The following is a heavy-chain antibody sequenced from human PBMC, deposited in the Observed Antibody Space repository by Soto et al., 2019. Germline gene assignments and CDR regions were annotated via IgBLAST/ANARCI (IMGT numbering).Heavy chain of an antibody. CDR1: GGSISSGGYY. D-gene: IGHD3-22*01. Sequence: SETLSLTCTVSGGSISSGGYYWSWIRQHPGKGLEWIGYIYYSGSTYYNPSLKSRVTISVDTSKNQFSLKLSSVTAADTAVYYCAREMGYYDSSGYGAGNWFDPWGQGTLVTVSS. CDR2: IYYSGST. V-gene: IGHV4-31*03. CDR3: AREMGYYDSSGYGAGNWFDP. J-gene: IGHJ5*02.